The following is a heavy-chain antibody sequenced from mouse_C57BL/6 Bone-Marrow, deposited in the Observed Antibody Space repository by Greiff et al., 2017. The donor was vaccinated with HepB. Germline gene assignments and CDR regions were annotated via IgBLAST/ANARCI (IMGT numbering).Heavy chain of an antibody. D-gene: IGHD1-1*01. V-gene: IGHV14-4*01. CDR3: TTRWGFITTVEAPFDY. CDR1: GFNIKDDY. Sequence: VQLKQSGAELVRPGASVKLSCTASGFNIKDDYMHWVKQRPEQGLEWIGWIDPENGDTEYASKFQGKATITADTSSNTAYLQLSSLTSEDTAVYYCTTRWGFITTVEAPFDYWGQGTTLTVSS. J-gene: IGHJ2*01. CDR2: IDPENGDT.